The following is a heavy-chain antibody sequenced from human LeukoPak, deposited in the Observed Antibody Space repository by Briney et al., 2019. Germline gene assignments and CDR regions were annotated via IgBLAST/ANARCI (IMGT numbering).Heavy chain of an antibody. J-gene: IGHJ4*02. D-gene: IGHD3-22*01. CDR3: ARGDYYYDSGGSDFDY. Sequence: SETLSLTCAVYGGSFSGYYWSWIRQPPGKGLEWIGEINHSGSTNYNPSLKSRVTISVDTSKNQFSLKLSSVTAADTAVYYCARGDYYYDSGGSDFDYWGQGTLVTVSS. CDR1: GGSFSGYY. CDR2: INHSGST. V-gene: IGHV4-34*01.